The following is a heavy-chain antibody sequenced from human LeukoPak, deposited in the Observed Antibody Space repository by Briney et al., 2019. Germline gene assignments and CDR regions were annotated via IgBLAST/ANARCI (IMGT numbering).Heavy chain of an antibody. Sequence: SETLSLTCTVSGGSISSYYWSWIRQPPGKGLEWIGYIYHSGSTNYNPSLKSRVTISVDTSKNQFSLKLSSVTAADTAVYYCARSEVTMVRGVNWFDPWGQGTLVTVSS. CDR2: IYHSGST. J-gene: IGHJ5*02. CDR1: GGSISSYY. V-gene: IGHV4-59*01. D-gene: IGHD3-10*01. CDR3: ARSEVTMVRGVNWFDP.